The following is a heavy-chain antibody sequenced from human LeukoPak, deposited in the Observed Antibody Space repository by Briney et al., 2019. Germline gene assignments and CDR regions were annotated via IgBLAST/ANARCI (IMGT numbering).Heavy chain of an antibody. CDR1: GFTFSSYV. CDR3: ARVGYTYGFLGAFDI. CDR2: ISYDGIKK. D-gene: IGHD3/OR15-3a*01. V-gene: IGHV3-30*04. J-gene: IGHJ3*02. Sequence: GGSLRLSCEASGFTFSSYVVHWVRQAPGKGLEWVALISYDGIKKSYADSVKGRFTISRENSKNTLYVQMNGLRAEDTAVYYCARVGYTYGFLGAFDIWGQGTMVTVSS.